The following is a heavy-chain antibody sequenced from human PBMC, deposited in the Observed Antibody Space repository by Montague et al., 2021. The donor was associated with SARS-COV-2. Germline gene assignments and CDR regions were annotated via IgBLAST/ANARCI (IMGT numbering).Heavy chain of an antibody. CDR2: INYSGST. V-gene: IGHV4-39*07. J-gene: IGHJ4*02. CDR3: ASDLNEYSSSGGFDY. D-gene: IGHD6-6*01. Sequence: WVRQAPGKGLEWIGSINYSGSTYCNPSLTSRATISVDTTKNQFSLTLSSVTAADTAVYYCASDLNEYSSSGGFDYWGQGTLITVSS.